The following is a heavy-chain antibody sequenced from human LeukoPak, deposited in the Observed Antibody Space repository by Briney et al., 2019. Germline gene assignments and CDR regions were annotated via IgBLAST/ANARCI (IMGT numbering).Heavy chain of an antibody. Sequence: GSLRLSCAASGFTFSSYGMHWVRQAPGKGLEWVAVISYDGSDKYYADSVKGRFTISRDNSKNTLYLQMNSLRAEDTAVYYCARPAGTYDYSYGMDVWGQGTTVTVSS. CDR3: ARPAGTYDYSYGMDV. J-gene: IGHJ6*02. V-gene: IGHV3-30-3*01. D-gene: IGHD6-19*01. CDR1: GFTFSSYG. CDR2: ISYDGSDK.